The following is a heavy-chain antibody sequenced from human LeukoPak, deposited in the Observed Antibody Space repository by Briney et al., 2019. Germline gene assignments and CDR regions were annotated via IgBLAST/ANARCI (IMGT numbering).Heavy chain of an antibody. J-gene: IGHJ4*02. CDR3: TTEFIAAAGTSEPFDY. V-gene: IGHV3-15*01. Sequence: PGGSLRLSCAASGFTFSNAWMSWVRRAPGKGLEWVGRIKGKTDGGTTDYAAPVKGRFTISRDDSKNTLYLQMNSLKTEDTAVYYCTTEFIAAAGTSEPFDYWGQGTLVTVSS. CDR1: GFTFSNAW. CDR2: IKGKTDGGTT. D-gene: IGHD6-13*01.